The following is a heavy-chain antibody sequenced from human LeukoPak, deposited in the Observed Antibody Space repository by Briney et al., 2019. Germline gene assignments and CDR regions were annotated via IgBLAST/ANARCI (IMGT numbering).Heavy chain of an antibody. J-gene: IGHJ4*02. CDR2: IKEDGSQK. CDR1: GFIFRSYW. Sequence: PGGSLRLSCAASGFIFRSYWMMWVRQAPGRGPEWVANIKEDGSQKYYVDSVKGRFTISRDNAKNSLYLQMNNLRVEDTAVYYCARETPGGASHLDYWGQGTLVTVSS. D-gene: IGHD1-26*01. V-gene: IGHV3-7*01. CDR3: ARETPGGASHLDY.